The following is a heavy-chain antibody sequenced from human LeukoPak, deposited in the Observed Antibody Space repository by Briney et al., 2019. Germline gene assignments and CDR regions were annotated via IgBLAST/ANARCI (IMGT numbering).Heavy chain of an antibody. CDR3: TKDSNGDYVGAFDP. J-gene: IGHJ5*02. CDR2: TTAGHYPT. Sequence: SGGSLRLSCAASGFSFSSFAMTWVRQAPGKGLEWVSSTTAGHYPTYNTDSVKGRFTISRDNSKNTLYLQMNSLRADDTAVYYCTKDSNGDYVGAFDPWGQGTLVTVSS. V-gene: IGHV3-23*01. CDR1: GFSFSSFA. D-gene: IGHD4-17*01.